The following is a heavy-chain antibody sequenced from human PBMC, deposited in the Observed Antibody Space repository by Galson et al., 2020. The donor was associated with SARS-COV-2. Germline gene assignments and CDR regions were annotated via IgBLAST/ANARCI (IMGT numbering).Heavy chain of an antibody. CDR2: IYYSGST. Sequence: SETLSLTCTVSGGSISSSSYYWGWIRQPPGKGLEWIGSIYYSGSTYYNPSLKSRVTISVDTSKNQFSLKLSSVTAADTAVYYCARQDPGGLPPLPYYFDYWGQGTLVTVSS. D-gene: IGHD5-12*01. CDR1: GGSISSSSYY. J-gene: IGHJ4*02. V-gene: IGHV4-39*01. CDR3: ARQDPGGLPPLPYYFDY.